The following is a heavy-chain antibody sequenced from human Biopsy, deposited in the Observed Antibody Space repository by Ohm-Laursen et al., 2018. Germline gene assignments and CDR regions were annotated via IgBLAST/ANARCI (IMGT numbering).Heavy chain of an antibody. CDR1: GFTFSIYG. J-gene: IGHJ5*02. CDR2: ISYDGSSE. V-gene: IGHV3-33*05. CDR3: AREAALNYSDSWYETWFDP. Sequence: RSLRLSCTASGFTFSIYGMHWVRQAPGKGLEWVALISYDGSSEEYADSVKGRFTISRDNSKNTVSLLMNSLRAEDTAVYYCAREAALNYSDSWYETWFDPWGQGTLVTVSS. D-gene: IGHD6-13*01.